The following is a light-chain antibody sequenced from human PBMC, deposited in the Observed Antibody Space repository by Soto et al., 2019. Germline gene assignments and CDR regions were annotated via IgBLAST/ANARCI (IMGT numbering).Light chain of an antibody. Sequence: EIVMTQSPATLSVSPGERATLSCRASQSVSSNLAWYQQKPGQAPRLLIYGASTRATGIPARFSGSGSGTDFTLTIGSLQSEDFAVYYCQQYNKFPSLTFGGGTKVEIK. V-gene: IGKV3-15*01. CDR2: GAS. CDR1: QSVSSN. CDR3: QQYNKFPSLT. J-gene: IGKJ4*01.